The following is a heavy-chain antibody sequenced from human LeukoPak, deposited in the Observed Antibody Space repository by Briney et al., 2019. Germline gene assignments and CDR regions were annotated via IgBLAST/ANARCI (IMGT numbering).Heavy chain of an antibody. Sequence: RGSLRLSCAASGFSFSSTAMNWVRQAPGKGLEWVSASGTDGDTYYADSVQGRFTISRDNSRNTLYLQMTSLRADDTAVYYCAKKTPGTYPFDYWGQGTLVTVSP. V-gene: IGHV3-23*01. CDR2: SGTDGDT. J-gene: IGHJ4*02. CDR1: GFSFSSTA. D-gene: IGHD6-13*01. CDR3: AKKTPGTYPFDY.